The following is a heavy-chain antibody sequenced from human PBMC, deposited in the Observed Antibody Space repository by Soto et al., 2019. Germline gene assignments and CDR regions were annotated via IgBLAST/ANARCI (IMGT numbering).Heavy chain of an antibody. CDR3: ARGRGMYPIGMSSVGYFDY. V-gene: IGHV4-34*01. D-gene: IGHD1-26*01. CDR1: GGSFSGYY. J-gene: IGHJ4*02. Sequence: SETLSLTCAVYGGSFSGYYWSWIRQPPGKGLEWIGEINHSGSTNYNPSLKSRVTISVDTSKNQFSLKLSSVTAADTAVYYCARGRGMYPIGMSSVGYFDYWGQGTLVTVSS. CDR2: INHSGST.